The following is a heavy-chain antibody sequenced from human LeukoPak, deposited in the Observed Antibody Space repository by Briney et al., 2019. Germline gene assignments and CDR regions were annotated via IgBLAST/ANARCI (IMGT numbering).Heavy chain of an antibody. CDR3: AKDLRHNVLIN. J-gene: IGHJ4*02. CDR1: GFSFSSYS. D-gene: IGHD3-10*02. V-gene: IGHV3-48*01. Sequence: QPGGSLRLSCAASGFSFSSYSINWVRQAPGKGLEWVSHISGDGNAEHYTDSVKGRFTISRDNAKNALYLQMNSLRAEDTAVYYCAKDLRHNVLINWGQGTLVTVSS. CDR2: ISGDGNAE.